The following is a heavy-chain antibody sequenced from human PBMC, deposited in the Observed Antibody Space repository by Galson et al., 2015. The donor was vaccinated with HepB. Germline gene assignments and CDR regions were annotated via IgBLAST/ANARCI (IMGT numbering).Heavy chain of an antibody. J-gene: IGHJ4*02. D-gene: IGHD2-15*01. CDR3: ARDQGDCSGGSCYSDY. V-gene: IGHV1-18*01. CDR1: GYTFTSYG. CDR2: ISAYDGNT. Sequence: SVKVSCKASGYTFTSYGISWVRQAPGQGLEWMGWISAYDGNTNYAQKLQGRVTMTTDTSTSTAYMELRSLRSDDAAVYYCARDQGDCSGGSCYSDYWGQGTLVTVSS.